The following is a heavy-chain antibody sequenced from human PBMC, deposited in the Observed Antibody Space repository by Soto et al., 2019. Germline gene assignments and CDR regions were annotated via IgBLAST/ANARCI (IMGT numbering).Heavy chain of an antibody. V-gene: IGHV4-30-2*01. J-gene: IGHJ4*02. CDR2: IYHSGST. CDR1: GDSISSGGYS. CDR3: ARGPETAMEPYYFEY. D-gene: IGHD5-18*01. Sequence: SETLSLTCAVSGDSISSGGYSWSWIRQPPGKGLEWIGYIYHSGSTYYNPSLKSRVTISVDRSKNQFSLKLSSVTAADTAVYYCARGPETAMEPYYFEYRGQGTLVTVSS.